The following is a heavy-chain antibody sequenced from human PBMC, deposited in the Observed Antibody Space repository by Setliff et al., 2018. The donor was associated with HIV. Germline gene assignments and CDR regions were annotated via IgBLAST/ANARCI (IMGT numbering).Heavy chain of an antibody. Sequence: SVKVSCKASGGTFNTYAISWVRQAPGQGLEWMGGIIPLFPTSTYAQKFQGRVTMTADESTSTTYMDLNNLRSEDTAVYNCAREPPYFGSGSRPVAFDIWGQGTMVTVSS. CDR2: IIPLFPTS. D-gene: IGHD3-10*01. V-gene: IGHV1-69*13. CDR3: AREPPYFGSGSRPVAFDI. CDR1: GGTFNTYA. J-gene: IGHJ3*02.